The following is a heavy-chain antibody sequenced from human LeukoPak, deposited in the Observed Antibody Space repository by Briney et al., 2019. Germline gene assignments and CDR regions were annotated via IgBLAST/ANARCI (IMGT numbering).Heavy chain of an antibody. J-gene: IGHJ4*02. V-gene: IGHV3-53*01. CDR3: ARGESSDCTCIGY. CDR2: IHGDGST. Sequence: GGSLRLSCAASGFTVSSRYMSWVRQAPGKGLEWVSVIHGDGSTYYADSVKGRFTISRDNSKNTLYLQMNSLRAEDTAVYYCARGESSDCTCIGYWGQGTLVSVSS. CDR1: GFTVSSRY. D-gene: IGHD2-21*02.